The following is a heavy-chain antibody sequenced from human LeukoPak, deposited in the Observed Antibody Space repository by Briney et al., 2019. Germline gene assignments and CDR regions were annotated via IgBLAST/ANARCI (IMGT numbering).Heavy chain of an antibody. D-gene: IGHD5-18*01. CDR3: AKDRYSYAFEYSDS. J-gene: IGHJ4*02. CDR2: ISNDGSKK. V-gene: IGHV3-30*18. Sequence: GGSLRLSCAASGFTFSSYGMHWVRKAPGKGQDWVAVISNDGSKKYYADSVKGRFTISRDNSKNTLSLQVSSLRTEDTAVYYCAKDRYSYAFEYSDSWGQGTLVTVSS. CDR1: GFTFSSYG.